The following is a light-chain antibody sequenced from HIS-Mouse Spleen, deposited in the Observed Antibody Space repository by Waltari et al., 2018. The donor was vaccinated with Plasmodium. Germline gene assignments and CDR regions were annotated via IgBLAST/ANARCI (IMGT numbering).Light chain of an antibody. V-gene: IGLV2-23*01. Sequence: QSALTQPASVSWSPGPSITISCPGTSSAVGSYNLVSWYQPPPGKAPKLMIYEGSKRPSGVSNRFSGSKSGNTASLTISGLQAEDEADYYCCSYAGSSTLVFGGGTKLTVL. CDR1: SSAVGSYNL. J-gene: IGLJ2*01. CDR2: EGS. CDR3: CSYAGSSTLV.